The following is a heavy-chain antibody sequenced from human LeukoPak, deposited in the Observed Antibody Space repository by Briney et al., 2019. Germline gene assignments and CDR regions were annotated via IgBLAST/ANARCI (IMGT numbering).Heavy chain of an antibody. CDR2: ISFTGDNK. Sequence: PGRSLRLSCAASGSTFSSYAMHWVRQAPGKGLEWLAVISFTGDNKYYADSVKGRLTISRDDSKNTLHLQLNSLRVEDTAVYFCASPPHFWGQGSLVTVSS. J-gene: IGHJ4*02. CDR1: GSTFSSYA. D-gene: IGHD3-3*02. V-gene: IGHV3-30*04. CDR3: ASPPHF.